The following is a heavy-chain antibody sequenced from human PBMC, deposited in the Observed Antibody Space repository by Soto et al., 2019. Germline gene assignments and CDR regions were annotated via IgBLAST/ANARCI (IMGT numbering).Heavy chain of an antibody. D-gene: IGHD1-26*01. CDR1: GFSLTTSAAG. J-gene: IGHJ4*02. V-gene: IGHV2-5*01. Sequence: QITLKESGPALVKPTQTLTVTCSFSGFSLTTSAAGVGWIRQTPGKALEWLAVIFWHGNEKYSPSLKNRLNVTKDTSKNHVVLTMTNMHPLDSATYYCAHMSYIGTYYFDSWGQVTLVTVSS. CDR2: IFWHGNE. CDR3: AHMSYIGTYYFDS.